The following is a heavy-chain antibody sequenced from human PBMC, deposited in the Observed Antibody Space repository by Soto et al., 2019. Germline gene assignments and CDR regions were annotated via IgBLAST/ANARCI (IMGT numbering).Heavy chain of an antibody. V-gene: IGHV6-1*01. CDR1: GDSVSSNSAG. Sequence: SQTLSLTCAITGDSVSSNSAGWSWVRQSPSRGLEWLGRTYYRSKWYYEYAVSVRGRITINPDTSKNQYSLQLNSVTPEDTAVYYCAKGYYYDSSGPNPVLDYWGQGTLVTVSS. J-gene: IGHJ4*02. CDR3: AKGYYYDSSGPNPVLDY. CDR2: TYYRSKWYY. D-gene: IGHD3-22*01.